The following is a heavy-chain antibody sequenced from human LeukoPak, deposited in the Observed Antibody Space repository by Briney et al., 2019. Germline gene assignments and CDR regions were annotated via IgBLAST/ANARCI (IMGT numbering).Heavy chain of an antibody. V-gene: IGHV3-30*02. CDR1: RFTFSNYG. D-gene: IGHD4-17*01. CDR3: AKDRDGTTVTNFDY. CDR2: IRYDGSNK. J-gene: IGHJ4*02. Sequence: GGSLRLSCAASRFTFSNYGMHWVRQAPGKGLEWVSFIRYDGSNKYYADSVKGRFTISRDNSKNTLYLQMNSLRAEDTAVYYCAKDRDGTTVTNFDYWGQGTLVTVSS.